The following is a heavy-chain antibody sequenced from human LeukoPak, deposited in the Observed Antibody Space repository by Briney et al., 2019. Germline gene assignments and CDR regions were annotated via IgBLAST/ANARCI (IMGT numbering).Heavy chain of an antibody. J-gene: IGHJ4*02. CDR2: INPNSGGT. V-gene: IGHV1-2*02. Sequence: ASVKVSCKASGYTFTGYYMHWVRQAPGQGLEWMGWINPNSGGTNYAQKFQGRVTMTRDTSISTAYMELSRLRSDDTAVYYCARSRHPPSFGNDYWGQGTLVTVSS. CDR3: ARSRHPPSFGNDY. D-gene: IGHD3-10*01. CDR1: GYTFTGYY.